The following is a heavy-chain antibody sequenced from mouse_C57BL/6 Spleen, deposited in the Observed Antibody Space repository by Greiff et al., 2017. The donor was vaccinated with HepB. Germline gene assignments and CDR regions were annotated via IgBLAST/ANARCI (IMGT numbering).Heavy chain of an antibody. J-gene: IGHJ4*01. D-gene: IGHD1-1*01. V-gene: IGHV1-15*01. CDR3: TRGGIYYYGSSYYAMDY. Sequence: QVQLKQSGAELVRPGASVTLSCKASGYTFTDYEMHWVKQTPVHGLEWIGAIDPETGGTAYNQKFKGKAILTADKSSSTAYMELRSLTSEDSAVYYCTRGGIYYYGSSYYAMDYWGQGTSVTVSS. CDR2: IDPETGGT. CDR1: GYTFTDYE.